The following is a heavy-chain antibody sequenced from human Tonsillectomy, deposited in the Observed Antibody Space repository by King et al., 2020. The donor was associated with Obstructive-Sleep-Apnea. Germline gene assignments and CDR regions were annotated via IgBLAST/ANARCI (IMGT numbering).Heavy chain of an antibody. CDR3: ARLAAAGTISYFDY. Sequence: VQLVESGGGVVQPGRSLRLSCAASGFTFSSYAMHWVRQAPGKGLEGVAVISYDGSNKYYADSVKGRFTISRDNSKNTLYLQMNSLRAEDTAVYYCARLAAAGTISYFDYWGQGTLVTVSS. D-gene: IGHD6-13*01. CDR1: GFTFSSYA. CDR2: ISYDGSNK. J-gene: IGHJ4*02. V-gene: IGHV3-30-3*01.